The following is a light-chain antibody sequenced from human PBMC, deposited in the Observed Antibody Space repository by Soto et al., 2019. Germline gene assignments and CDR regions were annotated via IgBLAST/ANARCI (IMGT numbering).Light chain of an antibody. CDR1: QNIRSR. V-gene: IGKV1-5*03. J-gene: IGKJ4*01. CDR2: EAS. Sequence: DIQMTQSPSTLSASVGDRVTITCRASQNIRSRLAWYQQKPGEAPRLLIYEASILETGVPSRFSGRGSGTEFTLTITSLQPDDFATYYCQQCHAYSLTFGGGTKV. CDR3: QQCHAYSLT.